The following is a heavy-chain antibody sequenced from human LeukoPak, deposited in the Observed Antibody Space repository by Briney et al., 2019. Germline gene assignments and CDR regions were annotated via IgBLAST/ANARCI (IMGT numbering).Heavy chain of an antibody. D-gene: IGHD3-16*01. V-gene: IGHV3-21*01. J-gene: IGHJ2*01. CDR3: ARDHLAYWYFDL. CDR1: GFTFNKYT. CDR2: ISSSSSII. Sequence: PGGSLRLSCAASGFTFNKYTMNWVRQAPGKGLEWVSSISSSSSIIYYADSVKGRVTISRDNAKNSLYPQMNSLRVEDTAVYYCARDHLAYWYFDLWGRGTLVTVSS.